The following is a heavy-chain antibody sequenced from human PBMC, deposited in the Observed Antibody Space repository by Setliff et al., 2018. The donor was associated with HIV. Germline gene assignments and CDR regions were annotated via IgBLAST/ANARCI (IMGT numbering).Heavy chain of an antibody. CDR2: ISGSGNAI. V-gene: IGHV3-11*01. CDR1: GFSFSDYH. Sequence: PGGSLRLSCATSGFSFSDYHMSWIRQAPGKGLEWVSYISGSGNAIYYADSVKGRFTISRDNAKSSLFLQMSGLRVEDTAVYYCACLYGDPSHYWGQGTLVTVSS. CDR3: ACLYGDPSHY. J-gene: IGHJ4*02. D-gene: IGHD4-17*01.